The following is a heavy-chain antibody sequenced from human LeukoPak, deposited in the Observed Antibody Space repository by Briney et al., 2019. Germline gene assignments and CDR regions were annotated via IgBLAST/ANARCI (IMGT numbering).Heavy chain of an antibody. J-gene: IGHJ4*02. Sequence: GSLRLSCTSAGFTFRMYAMSWVRQAPGKGLESVASIIYDGRHTYYAASVKGRFTISRDNSQNTLYLQMNSLRAEDTALYYCAKDGLSYDGSTHVYYFQSLGQGTLVTVSS. V-gene: IGHV3-23*01. CDR1: GFTFRMYA. CDR3: AKDGLSYDGSTHVYYFQS. D-gene: IGHD3-22*01. CDR2: IIYDGRHT.